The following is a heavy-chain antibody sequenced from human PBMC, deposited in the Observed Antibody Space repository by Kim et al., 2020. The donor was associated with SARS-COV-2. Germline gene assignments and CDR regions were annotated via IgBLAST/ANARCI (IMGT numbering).Heavy chain of an antibody. CDR2: ISAYNGNT. V-gene: IGHV1-18*01. Sequence: ASVKVSCKASGYTFTSYGISWVRQAPGQGLEWMGWISAYNGNTNYAQKLQGRVTMTTDTSTSTAYMELRSLRSDDTAVYYCARSRGIAVAGLEGAFDIWGQGTMVTVSS. J-gene: IGHJ3*02. CDR3: ARSRGIAVAGLEGAFDI. CDR1: GYTFTSYG. D-gene: IGHD6-19*01.